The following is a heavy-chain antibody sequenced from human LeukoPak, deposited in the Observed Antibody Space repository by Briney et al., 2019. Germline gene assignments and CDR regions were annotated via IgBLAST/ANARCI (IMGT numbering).Heavy chain of an antibody. D-gene: IGHD6-25*01. V-gene: IGHV4-31*03. CDR3: ARESGSSEYYYYYYGMDV. Sequence: SETLSLTCTVSGGSISSGGYYWSWIRQHPGKGLEWIGYICYSGSTYYNPSLKSRVTISVDTSKNQFSLKLSSVTAADTAVYYCARESGSSEYYYYYYGMDVWGQGTTVTVSS. CDR2: ICYSGST. J-gene: IGHJ6*02. CDR1: GGSISSGGYY.